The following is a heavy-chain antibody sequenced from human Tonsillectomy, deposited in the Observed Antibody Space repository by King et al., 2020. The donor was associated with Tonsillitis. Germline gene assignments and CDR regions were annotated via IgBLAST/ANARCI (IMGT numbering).Heavy chain of an antibody. CDR3: ARLDSRGYYYHAFDI. D-gene: IGHD3-22*01. V-gene: IGHV3-53*01. Sequence: DVQLVESGGGLIQPGRSLRLSCAASGFTVNSNYMTWVRQAPGKGLQWVSLIYSGGSTYYADSVKGRFTISRDSSKNTLFLQMNSLRAEDTAVYYCARLDSRGYYYHAFDIWGQGTMVTVSS. J-gene: IGHJ3*02. CDR1: GFTVNSNY. CDR2: IYSGGST.